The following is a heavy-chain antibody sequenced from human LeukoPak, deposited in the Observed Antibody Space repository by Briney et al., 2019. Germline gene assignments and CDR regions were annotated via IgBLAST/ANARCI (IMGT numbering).Heavy chain of an antibody. CDR1: GFTFSSYG. V-gene: IGHV3-33*06. CDR3: AKASLKAVAGTGFDY. Sequence: GGSLRLSCAASGFTFSSYGMHWVRQAPGKGLEWVAVIWYDGSNKYYADSVKGRFTISRDNSKNTLYLQMNSLRAEDTAVYYCAKASLKAVAGTGFDYWGQGTLVTVSS. D-gene: IGHD6-19*01. J-gene: IGHJ4*02. CDR2: IWYDGSNK.